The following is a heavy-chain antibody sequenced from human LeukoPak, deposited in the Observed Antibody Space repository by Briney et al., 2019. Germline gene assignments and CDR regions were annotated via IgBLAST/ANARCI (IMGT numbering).Heavy chain of an antibody. J-gene: IGHJ4*02. CDR3: ARAETGEWLFQFDY. CDR2: IYYSGST. Sequence: PSETLSLTCTVSGGSISSYYWSWIRQPTGKGLEWIGYIYYSGSTNYNPSLKSRVTISVDTSKNQFSLKLSSVTAADTAVYYCARAETGEWLFQFDYWGQGTLVTVSS. CDR1: GGSISSYY. D-gene: IGHD3-3*01. V-gene: IGHV4-59*01.